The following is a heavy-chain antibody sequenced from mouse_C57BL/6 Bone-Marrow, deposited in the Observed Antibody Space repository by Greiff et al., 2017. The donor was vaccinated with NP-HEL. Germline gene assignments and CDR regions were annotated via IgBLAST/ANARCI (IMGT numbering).Heavy chain of an antibody. J-gene: IGHJ1*03. V-gene: IGHV1-62-2*01. D-gene: IGHD1-1*01. CDR3: ARHEDGDYYGSSYWYFDV. Sequence: VQLQQSGAELVKPGASVKLSCKASGYTFTEYTIHWVKQRSGQGLEWIGWFYPGSGSIKYNEKFKDKATLTADKSSSTVYMELSRLTSEDSAVYFCARHEDGDYYGSSYWYFDVWGTGNTVTVSS. CDR2: FYPGSGSI. CDR1: GYTFTEYT.